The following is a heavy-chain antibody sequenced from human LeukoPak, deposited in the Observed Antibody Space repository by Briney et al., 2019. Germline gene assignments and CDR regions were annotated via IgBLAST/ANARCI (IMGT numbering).Heavy chain of an antibody. J-gene: IGHJ4*02. CDR2: ISGSGGST. Sequence: PGGSLRLSCAASGFTFSSYAMSWVGQAPGKGLEWVSAISGSGGSTYYADSVKGRFTISRDNSKNTLYLQMNSLRAEDTAVYYCAKGALYDFWSGFYYFDYWGQGILVTVSS. CDR3: AKGALYDFWSGFYYFDY. D-gene: IGHD3-3*01. CDR1: GFTFSSYA. V-gene: IGHV3-23*01.